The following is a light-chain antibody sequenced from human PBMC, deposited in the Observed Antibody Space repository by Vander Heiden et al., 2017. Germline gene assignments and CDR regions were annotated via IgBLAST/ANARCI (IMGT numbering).Light chain of an antibody. V-gene: IGKV2-28*01. CDR2: LGS. J-gene: IGKJ5*01. Sequence: DIVMTQSPLSLPVTPGEPASISCRSSQSLLHSNGYNYLDWYLQKPGQSPQLLIYLGSNRASGVPDRFSGSGSGTDFTLKISRVEAEDVGVYYCRQALQTPLLFGQGTLLEIK. CDR1: QSLLHSNGYNY. CDR3: RQALQTPLL.